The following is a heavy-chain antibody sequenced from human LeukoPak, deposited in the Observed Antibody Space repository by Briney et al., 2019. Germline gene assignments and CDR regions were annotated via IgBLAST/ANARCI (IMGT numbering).Heavy chain of an antibody. CDR1: GYSFTSYW. V-gene: IGHV5-51*01. CDR2: MYPGDSDT. Sequence: GESLKISCKGSGYSFTSYWIGWVRQMPGKGLEWMGIMYPGDSDTIYSPSFQGQVTISADKSINTAYLQWSSLKASDTAMYYCARGLYGSGSYYGSVSWFDPWGQGTLVTVSS. CDR3: ARGLYGSGSYYGSVSWFDP. J-gene: IGHJ5*02. D-gene: IGHD3-10*01.